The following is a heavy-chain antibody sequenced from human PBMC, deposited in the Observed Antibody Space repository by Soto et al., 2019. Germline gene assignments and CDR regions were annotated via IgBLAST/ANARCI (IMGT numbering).Heavy chain of an antibody. CDR1: GGSISNYY. CDR2: IHYSGST. Sequence: QVQLQESGPELVKPSETLSLTCTVSGGSISNYYWSWIRQPPGKGLEWIGYIHYSGSTNYSPTPKRRVTISVDTSKHQCSLKLSSVTEADTAVYYCASAYWSGDACSPYSWFDPWGQGSLVTVSS. V-gene: IGHV4-59*01. D-gene: IGHD2-15*01. J-gene: IGHJ5*02. CDR3: ASAYWSGDACSPYSWFDP.